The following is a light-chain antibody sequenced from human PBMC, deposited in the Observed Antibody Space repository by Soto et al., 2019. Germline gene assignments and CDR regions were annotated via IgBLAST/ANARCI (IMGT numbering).Light chain of an antibody. CDR2: DTS. CDR1: RSGCSD. CDR3: QQRANFLT. J-gene: IGKJ4*01. Sequence: EIVLTQSPVTLYLSPGERATLSCRASRSGCSDLAWYQQKPGQAPRLLIYDTSNRATGVPARFSGSGSGTDFTLTISSLEPEDVAVYYCQQRANFLTGGGGTKVEIK. V-gene: IGKV3-11*01.